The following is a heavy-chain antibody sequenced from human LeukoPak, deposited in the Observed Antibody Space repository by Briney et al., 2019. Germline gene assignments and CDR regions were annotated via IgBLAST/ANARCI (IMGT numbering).Heavy chain of an antibody. Sequence: SETLSLTCTVSGYSISSGYYWGWIRQPPGKGLEWIGSIYHSGSTYYNPSLKSRVTISVDTSKNQFSLKLSSVTAADTAVYYCARGDYYNYYYMDVWGKGTTVTVSS. V-gene: IGHV4-38-2*02. CDR3: ARGDYYNYYYMDV. CDR2: IYHSGST. J-gene: IGHJ6*03. CDR1: GYSISSGYY.